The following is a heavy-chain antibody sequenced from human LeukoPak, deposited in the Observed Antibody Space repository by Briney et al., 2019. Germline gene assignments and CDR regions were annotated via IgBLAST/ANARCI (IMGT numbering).Heavy chain of an antibody. CDR1: GGSISSYY. D-gene: IGHD6-13*01. Sequence: SETLSLTCTVSGGSISSYYCSWIRQPPGKGLERIGYIYYSGSTNYNPSLKSRVTISVDTSKNQFSLKLSSVTAADTAVYYCARGYSSSLQRVEPWGQGTLVTVSS. CDR2: IYYSGST. J-gene: IGHJ5*02. V-gene: IGHV4-59*01. CDR3: ARGYSSSLQRVEP.